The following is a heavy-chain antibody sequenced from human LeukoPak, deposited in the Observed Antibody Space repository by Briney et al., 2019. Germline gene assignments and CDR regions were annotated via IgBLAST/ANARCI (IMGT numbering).Heavy chain of an antibody. D-gene: IGHD3-22*01. Sequence: SETLSLTCTVSGGSISSYYWSWIRQPPGKGLEWIGYIYYSGSTNYNPSLKSRVTISVDTSKNQFSLKLSSVTAADTAVYYCARGHYYDSSGYYDYWGQGTLVTVSS. CDR3: ARGHYYDSSGYYDY. V-gene: IGHV4-59*08. J-gene: IGHJ4*02. CDR1: GGSISSYY. CDR2: IYYSGST.